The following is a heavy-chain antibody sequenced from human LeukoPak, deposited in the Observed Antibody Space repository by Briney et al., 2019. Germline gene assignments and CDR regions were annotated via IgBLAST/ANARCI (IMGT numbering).Heavy chain of an antibody. CDR1: GGSFSGYY. Sequence: SETLSLTCAVNGGSFSGYYWSWIRQPPGKGLEWIGEINHSGSTNYNPSLKSRVTISVDTSKNQFSLKLSSVTAADTAVYYCARRISPITMVRRVIITPFDYWGQGTLVTVSS. V-gene: IGHV4-34*01. CDR3: ARRISPITMVRRVIITPFDY. J-gene: IGHJ4*02. D-gene: IGHD3-10*01. CDR2: INHSGST.